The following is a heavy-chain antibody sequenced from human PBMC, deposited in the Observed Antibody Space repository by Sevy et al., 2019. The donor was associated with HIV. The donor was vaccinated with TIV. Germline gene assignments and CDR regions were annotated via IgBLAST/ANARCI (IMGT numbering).Heavy chain of an antibody. Sequence: SLKISCVASRFTFSSYDMNWVRQAPGKGLEWLSYISGSDSTTYHAESVKGRFTISRDNAKSTLYLQMSSLRAEDTAVYYCAREYLGVRVYYMDVWGIGTTVTVSS. V-gene: IGHV3-48*03. CDR1: RFTFSSYD. CDR3: AREYLGVRVYYMDV. D-gene: IGHD2-21*01. CDR2: ISGSDSTT. J-gene: IGHJ6*03.